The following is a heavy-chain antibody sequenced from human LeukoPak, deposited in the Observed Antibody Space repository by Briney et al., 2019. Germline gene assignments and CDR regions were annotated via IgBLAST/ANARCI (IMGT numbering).Heavy chain of an antibody. V-gene: IGHV1-2*04. CDR3: ARGREGASGALDY. J-gene: IGHJ4*02. CDR1: GYTFTGYY. D-gene: IGHD3-10*01. CDR2: INPNSGGT. Sequence: APVKVSCKASGYTFTGYYMHWVRQAPGQGLEWMGWINPNSGGTNYAQKFQGWVTMTRDTSISTAYMELSRLRSDDTAVYYCARGREGASGALDYWGQGTLVTVSS.